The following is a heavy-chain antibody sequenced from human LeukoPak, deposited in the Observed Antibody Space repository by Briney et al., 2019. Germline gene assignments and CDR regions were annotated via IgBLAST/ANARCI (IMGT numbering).Heavy chain of an antibody. J-gene: IGHJ4*02. CDR2: ISASGSNI. D-gene: IGHD2-15*01. V-gene: IGHV3-48*01. CDR3: ARVKGSDFDY. CDR1: GFPLSSYS. Sequence: GGSLRLSCGASGFPLSSYSINWFRQAPGRGLEWVAYISASGSNIYYVDSVKGRFTVSRDNPKSSLFLQMNSPSAEDTAVYYCARVKGSDFDYWGQGALVTVSS.